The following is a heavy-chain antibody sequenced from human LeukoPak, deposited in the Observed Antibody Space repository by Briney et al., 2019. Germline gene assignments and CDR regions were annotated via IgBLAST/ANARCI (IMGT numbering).Heavy chain of an antibody. J-gene: IGHJ4*02. CDR2: ISDSGDNK. Sequence: GGSLRLSCAASGFSFSTYPMSWVRQAPGKGLDWVSAISDSGDNKQYADSVKGRFTISRDNAKNSLYLQMNSLRAEDTAVYYCARDYWNDGDGGDHWGQGTLVSVSS. V-gene: IGHV3-23*01. D-gene: IGHD1-1*01. CDR1: GFSFSTYP. CDR3: ARDYWNDGDGGDH.